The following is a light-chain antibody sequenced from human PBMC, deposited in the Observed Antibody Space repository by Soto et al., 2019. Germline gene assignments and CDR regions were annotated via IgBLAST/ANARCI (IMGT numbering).Light chain of an antibody. CDR2: DVS. V-gene: IGLV2-14*01. CDR3: SSYTGNVL. Sequence: QSVLTQPASVSGSPGQSITISCTGTSSDVGGYNYVSWYQQHPGKAPKLMIYDVSARPSGVSNRFSGSKSGNTASLTISGLQAEDEADYYCSSYTGNVLFGGGTKLTVL. CDR1: SSDVGGYNY. J-gene: IGLJ2*01.